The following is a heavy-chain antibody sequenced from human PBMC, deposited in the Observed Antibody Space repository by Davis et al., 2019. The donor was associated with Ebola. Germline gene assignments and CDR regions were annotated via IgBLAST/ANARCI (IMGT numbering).Heavy chain of an antibody. V-gene: IGHV1-18*01. D-gene: IGHD2-8*01. Sequence: ASVKVSCKASGYTFTSYGISWVRQAPAQGLEWMGWLIAYHGNTNYAQKLQGRVTMTTDTSTSTAYMELRSLRSDDTAVYYCARETYCTNGVCPYYGMDVWGKGTTVTVSS. J-gene: IGHJ6*04. CDR2: LIAYHGNT. CDR3: ARETYCTNGVCPYYGMDV. CDR1: GYTFTSYG.